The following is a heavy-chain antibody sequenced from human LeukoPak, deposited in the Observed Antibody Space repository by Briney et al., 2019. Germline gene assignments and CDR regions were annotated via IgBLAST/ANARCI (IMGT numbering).Heavy chain of an antibody. J-gene: IGHJ5*02. V-gene: IGHV3-21*01. CDR3: ARSYCSSTTCGFDP. CDR2: ISTSSSYI. CDR1: GFTFSSYS. Sequence: GGSLRLSCAASGFTFSSYSMNWVRQAPGKGLEWVSSISTSSSYIYYADSLKGRFTISRDNAKNSLYLQMNSLRAENTAVYYCARSYCSSTTCGFDPWGQGTLVTVSS. D-gene: IGHD2-2*01.